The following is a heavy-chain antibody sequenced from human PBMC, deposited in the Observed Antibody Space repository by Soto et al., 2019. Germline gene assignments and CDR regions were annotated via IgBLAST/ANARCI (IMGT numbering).Heavy chain of an antibody. Sequence: QVQLVQSGAEVKKPGSSVTVSCKTSGGTFSKDAINWVRQAPGQGLEWKGLLIPVFGAPIYAQKFQGRIRMTAVESASTAFMDLSRVRSEDTAVYYCTRVLGYTFEPGKTRYYAMDVWGQGTTVSVSS. CDR1: GGTFSKDA. D-gene: IGHD5-18*01. J-gene: IGHJ6*02. CDR2: LIPVFGAP. CDR3: TRVLGYTFEPGKTRYYAMDV. V-gene: IGHV1-69*01.